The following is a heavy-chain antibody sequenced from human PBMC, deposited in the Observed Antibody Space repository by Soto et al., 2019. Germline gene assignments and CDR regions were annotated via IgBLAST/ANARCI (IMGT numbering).Heavy chain of an antibody. V-gene: IGHV1-69*01. CDR2: IITIPGTA. CDR3: ARSQGSSTSLEIYYYYYYGMDV. Sequence: QVQLVQSGAEVKKPGSSVKVSCKASGGTFGSYAISWVRQAPGQGREWMGGIITIPGTANYAQKFQGRVTIAADESTSTAYMELSSLRSEDTAVYYCARSQGSSTSLEIYYYYYYGMDVWGQGTTVTVSS. CDR1: GGTFGSYA. J-gene: IGHJ6*02. D-gene: IGHD2-2*01.